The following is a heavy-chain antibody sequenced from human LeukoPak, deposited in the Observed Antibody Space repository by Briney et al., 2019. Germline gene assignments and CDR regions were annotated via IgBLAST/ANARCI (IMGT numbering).Heavy chain of an antibody. D-gene: IGHD3-10*01. CDR2: IYHSGST. CDR3: ARETGVRGFFDY. J-gene: IGHJ4*02. CDR1: GGSISSNNW. V-gene: IGHV4-4*02. Sequence: SETLSLTCAVSGGSISSNNWWSWVRQPPGKGLEWIGEIYHSGSTNYNPSLKSRVTISVDKSKNQFSLKLNSVTAADTAVYYCARETGVRGFFDYWGQGTLVTVSS.